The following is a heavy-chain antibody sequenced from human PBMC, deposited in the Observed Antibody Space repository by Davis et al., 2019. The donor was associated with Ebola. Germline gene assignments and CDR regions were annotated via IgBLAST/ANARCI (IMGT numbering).Heavy chain of an antibody. CDR1: GFVFSSYV. V-gene: IGHV3-23*01. D-gene: IGHD2-15*01. Sequence: GESLKISCAASGFVFSSYVMSWVRRAPGKGLEWVSTLGLSADTYYADSVKGRFTISRDNSKNTLYLQMNSLRAEDTAVYYCAKGPDIVVVVAAPRYGMDVWGQGTTVTVSS. CDR2: LGLSADT. CDR3: AKGPDIVVVVAAPRYGMDV. J-gene: IGHJ6*02.